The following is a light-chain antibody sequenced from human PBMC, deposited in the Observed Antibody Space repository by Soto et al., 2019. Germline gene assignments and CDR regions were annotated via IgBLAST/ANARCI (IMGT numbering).Light chain of an antibody. Sequence: DIQMTQSPSTLSASVGDRGTITCRASQSISSWLAWYEQKPGKAPKLLIYKASSLESGLPSRFSGSGSGTEFAHTISSLQPKEFANYYCQQYNSYPFTCGPGTKVDIK. J-gene: IGKJ3*01. V-gene: IGKV1-5*03. CDR1: QSISSW. CDR3: QQYNSYPFT. CDR2: KAS.